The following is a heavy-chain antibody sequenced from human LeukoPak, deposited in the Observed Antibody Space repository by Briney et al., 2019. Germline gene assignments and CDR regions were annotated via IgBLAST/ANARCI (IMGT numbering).Heavy chain of an antibody. CDR1: GFTFGDYA. Sequence: GGSLRLSCTASGFTFGDYAMSWFRQAPGEGLEWVGFIRRKAYGGTTEYAASVKGRFTISRDDSKSIAYLQMNSLKTEDTAVYYCTRAAYYDYYFDYWGQGTLVTVSS. V-gene: IGHV3-49*03. D-gene: IGHD3-3*01. CDR3: TRAAYYDYYFDY. J-gene: IGHJ4*02. CDR2: IRRKAYGGTT.